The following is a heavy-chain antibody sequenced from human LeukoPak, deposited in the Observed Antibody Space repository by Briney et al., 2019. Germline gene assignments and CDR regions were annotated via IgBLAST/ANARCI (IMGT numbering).Heavy chain of an antibody. V-gene: IGHV3-48*03. D-gene: IGHD3-10*01. CDR1: GFTFSSYE. CDR2: ISSSGSTI. J-gene: IGHJ3*01. Sequence: GGSRRLSCAASGFTFSSYEMNWVRQAPGKGLEWVSYISSSGSTIYYADSVKGRFTISRDNAKNSLFLQMNSLRAEDTAVYYCARDSAACRGCAFDLWGQGTVVTVSS. CDR3: ARDSAACRGCAFDL.